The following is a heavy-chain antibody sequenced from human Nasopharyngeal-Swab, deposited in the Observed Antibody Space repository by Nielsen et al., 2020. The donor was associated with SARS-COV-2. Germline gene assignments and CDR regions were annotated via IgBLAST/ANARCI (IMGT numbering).Heavy chain of an antibody. CDR3: ARDLVTDGMDV. Sequence: GESLKISCAASGFTFSSYAMHWVRQAPGKGLEYVSAISSNGGSTYYANSVKGRFTISRDNAKNSLYLQMNSLRAEDTAVYYCARDLVTDGMDVWGQGTTVTVSS. CDR2: ISSNGGST. J-gene: IGHJ6*02. CDR1: GFTFSSYA. V-gene: IGHV3-64*01.